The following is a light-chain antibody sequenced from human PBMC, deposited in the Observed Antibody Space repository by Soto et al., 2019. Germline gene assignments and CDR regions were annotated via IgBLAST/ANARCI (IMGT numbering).Light chain of an antibody. CDR2: DAS. Sequence: EIVLTQSPATLSLSPGERATLSCRASQSVSSYLDWQQQKTGQAPRVLIYDASNRATGIPARFSGSGSGTDCTLTISSLEPEDFAVYYCQQRSNWPITFGQGTRLESK. V-gene: IGKV3-11*01. CDR1: QSVSSY. J-gene: IGKJ5*01. CDR3: QQRSNWPIT.